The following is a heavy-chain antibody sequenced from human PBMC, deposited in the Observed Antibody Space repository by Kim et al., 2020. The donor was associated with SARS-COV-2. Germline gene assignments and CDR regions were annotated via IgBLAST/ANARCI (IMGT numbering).Heavy chain of an antibody. CDR2: ISGSGGST. CDR1: GFTFSSYA. D-gene: IGHD6-19*01. CDR3: AKGGSSGWYDSAWFDP. J-gene: IGHJ5*02. Sequence: GGSLRLSCAASGFTFSSYAMSWVRQAPGKGLEWVSAISGSGGSTYYADSVKGRFTISRDNSKNTLYLQMNSLRAEDTAVYYCAKGGSSGWYDSAWFDPWGQGTLVTVSS. V-gene: IGHV3-23*01.